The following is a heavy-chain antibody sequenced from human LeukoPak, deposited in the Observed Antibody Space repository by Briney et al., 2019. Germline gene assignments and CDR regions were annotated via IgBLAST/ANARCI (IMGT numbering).Heavy chain of an antibody. D-gene: IGHD1-26*01. CDR1: GYSISSGYY. CDR3: ARDKDGSGSYLLSFEH. Sequence: SETLSLTCTVSGYSISSGYYWGWIRQPPGKGLEWIGSIYHSGSTYYNPSLKSRVTISVDTSKNQFSLKLSSVTAADTAVYYCARDKDGSGSYLLSFEHWGQGTLVTVSS. J-gene: IGHJ1*01. V-gene: IGHV4-38-2*02. CDR2: IYHSGST.